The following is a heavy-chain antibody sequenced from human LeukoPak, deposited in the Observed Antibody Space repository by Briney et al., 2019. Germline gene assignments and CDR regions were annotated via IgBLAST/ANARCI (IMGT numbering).Heavy chain of an antibody. CDR1: GFTFDDYT. V-gene: IGHV3-30*18. CDR2: ISYDGSNK. D-gene: IGHD3-22*01. J-gene: IGHJ1*01. CDR3: AKDLSPLRLGELSFAYYYDSSGYP. Sequence: GGSLRLSCAASGFTFDDYTIHWVRQAPGKRLEWVAVISYDGSNKYYADSVKGRFTISRDNSKNTLYLQMNSLRAEDTAVYYCAKDLSPLRLGELSFAYYYDSSGYPGGQGTLVTVSS.